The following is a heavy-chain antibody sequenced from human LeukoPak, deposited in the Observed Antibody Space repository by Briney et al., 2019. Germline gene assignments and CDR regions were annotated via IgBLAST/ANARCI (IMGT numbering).Heavy chain of an antibody. CDR2: MDPNSGNT. CDR3: ARSPGYGSSWFDP. CDR1: GDTLTSYD. Sequence: ASVKVSCKASGDTLTSYDFNWVRQATGQGLEWMGWMDPNSGNTGYAQKFQGRVTMTRNTSISTAYMELSSLTSEDTAVYYCARSPGYGSSWFDPWGQGTLVTVSS. D-gene: IGHD5-12*01. J-gene: IGHJ5*02. V-gene: IGHV1-8*01.